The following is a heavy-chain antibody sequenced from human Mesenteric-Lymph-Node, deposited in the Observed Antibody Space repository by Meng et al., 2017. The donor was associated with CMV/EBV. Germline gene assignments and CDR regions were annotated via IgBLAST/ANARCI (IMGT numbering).Heavy chain of an antibody. CDR1: GFTFSSYW. Sequence: GGSLRLSCAASGFTFSSYWMSWVRQAPGKGLEWVANIKQDGSEEYYVDSVRGRFTISRDNSKNTLYLQINSLRAEDTAVYYCAKGTEHYYGSGADYWGQGTLVTVSS. CDR2: IKQDGSEE. CDR3: AKGTEHYYGSGADY. J-gene: IGHJ4*02. V-gene: IGHV3-7*01. D-gene: IGHD3-10*01.